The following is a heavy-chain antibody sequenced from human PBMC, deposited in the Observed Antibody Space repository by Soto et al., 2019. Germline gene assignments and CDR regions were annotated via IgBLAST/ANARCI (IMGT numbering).Heavy chain of an antibody. V-gene: IGHV2-5*02. CDR3: AHSRLQGSSWYGYSYYGMDV. D-gene: IGHD6-13*01. Sequence: QITLKESGPTLVKPTQTLTLTCTFSGFSLSTSGVGVGWIRQPPGKALEWLALIYWDDDKRYSPSLKSRLTITKDSSKNQVVLTMTNMDPVDTAAYYCAHSRLQGSSWYGYSYYGMDVWGQGTTVTVSS. CDR2: IYWDDDK. CDR1: GFSLSTSGVG. J-gene: IGHJ6*02.